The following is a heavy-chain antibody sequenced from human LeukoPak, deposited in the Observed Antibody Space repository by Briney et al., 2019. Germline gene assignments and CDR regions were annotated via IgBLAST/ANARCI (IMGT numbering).Heavy chain of an antibody. Sequence: GGSLRLSCAASGFTVSSNYMSWVRQAPGKGLEWVSAISGSGGSTYYADSVKGRFTISRDNSKNTLYLQMNSLRAEDTAVYYCAKTVVPAAIAVDYWGQGTLVTVSS. V-gene: IGHV3-23*01. D-gene: IGHD2-2*01. CDR2: ISGSGGST. J-gene: IGHJ4*02. CDR3: AKTVVPAAIAVDY. CDR1: GFTVSSNY.